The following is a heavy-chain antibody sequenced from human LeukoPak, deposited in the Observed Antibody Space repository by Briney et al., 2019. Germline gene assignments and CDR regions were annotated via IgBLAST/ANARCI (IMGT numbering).Heavy chain of an antibody. Sequence: SGPTLVNPTQTLTLTCTFSGFSLSTSGVGVGWIRQPPGKALEWLALIDWDDDKRYSPSLKSRLTITKDTSKNQVVLTMTNMDPVDTATYYCARSPYYDILTGSRGTFDYWGQGTLVTVSS. J-gene: IGHJ4*02. CDR2: IDWDDDK. CDR1: GFSLSTSGVG. V-gene: IGHV2-5*02. CDR3: ARSPYYDILTGSRGTFDY. D-gene: IGHD3-9*01.